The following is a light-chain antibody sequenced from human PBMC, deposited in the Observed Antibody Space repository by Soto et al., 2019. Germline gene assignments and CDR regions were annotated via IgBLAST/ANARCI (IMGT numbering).Light chain of an antibody. J-gene: IGKJ1*01. CDR3: KQRSNWAWT. Sequence: EIVLTQSPATLSFSLGERATLSCRASQSVSSYLAWYQQKRGQAPRLLVYAASNGALGMTARLSGSGSGIDFTLTISSLEREDFAVYYCKQRSNWAWTVGQGNKVNIK. CDR2: AAS. CDR1: QSVSSY. V-gene: IGKV3-11*01.